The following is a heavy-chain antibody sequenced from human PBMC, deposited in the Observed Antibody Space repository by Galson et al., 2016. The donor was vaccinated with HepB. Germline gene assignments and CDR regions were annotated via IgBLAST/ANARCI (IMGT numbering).Heavy chain of an antibody. CDR3: ARDPTVVGIYYFDY. V-gene: IGHV3-33*01. CDR2: IWYDGTNK. CDR1: GFTFSNYA. D-gene: IGHD4-23*01. Sequence: SLRLSCAASGFTFSNYAMHWVRQSPGKGLEWVAIIWYDGTNKYYADSVKGRFTISRDNSQNTLYLQMISLRADDTAVYYCARDPTVVGIYYFDYWGQGTLVTVSS. J-gene: IGHJ4*02.